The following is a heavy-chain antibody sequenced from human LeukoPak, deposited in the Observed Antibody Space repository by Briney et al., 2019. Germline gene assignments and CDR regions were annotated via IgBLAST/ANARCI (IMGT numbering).Heavy chain of an antibody. CDR1: GFTFGRYW. J-gene: IGHJ3*02. CDR3: ARVSYFPHDAFDI. D-gene: IGHD2-8*01. V-gene: IGHV3-74*01. Sequence: GGSLRLSCADSGFTFGRYWMHWVRQAPGKGLVWVSHITTDGSGTSYADSVKGRFTISRDNAKNTLYLQMNSLRAEDTAVYYCARVSYFPHDAFDIWGQGTMVTVSS. CDR2: ITTDGSGT.